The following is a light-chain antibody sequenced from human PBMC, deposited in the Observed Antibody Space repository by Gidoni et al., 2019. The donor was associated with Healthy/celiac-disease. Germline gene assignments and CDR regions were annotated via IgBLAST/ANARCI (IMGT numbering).Light chain of an antibody. CDR1: QSVSSSY. CDR3: QQYGSSPPT. Sequence: EIVLTQSPGTLSLSPGERATLSCRASQSVSSSYLAWYQQKPGQAPRLLIYGASSRATGIPDRFIGSGSGTDFTLTISRLEPEDFEVYYCQQYGSSPPTFGQGTKVEIK. V-gene: IGKV3-20*01. J-gene: IGKJ1*01. CDR2: GAS.